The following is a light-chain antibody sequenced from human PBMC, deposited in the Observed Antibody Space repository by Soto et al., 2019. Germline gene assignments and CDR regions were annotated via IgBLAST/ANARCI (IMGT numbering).Light chain of an antibody. CDR2: DAS. CDR3: QQYSNWKT. CDR1: RTVGSK. J-gene: IGKJ2*01. Sequence: EIVMTQSPATLSVSPGERVTLSCRASRTVGSKLAWYQQKPGQAPRLLISDASTRATGIPARFSGSGSGTEFTLNISSLQSEDFAVYYCQQYSNWKTFGQGTKLEIK. V-gene: IGKV3-15*01.